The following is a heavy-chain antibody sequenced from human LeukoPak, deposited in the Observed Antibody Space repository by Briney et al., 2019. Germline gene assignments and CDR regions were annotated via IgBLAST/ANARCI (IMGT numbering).Heavy chain of an antibody. CDR2: VNSDTGST. Sequence: ASVKVTCKASGYSFKNYGMTWVRQAPGQGLEWMGWVNSDTGSTVSAQAFQGRVALTTDTSTNTIHMKLRSLTSDDTAVYFCARDDSCSGDKCVSLGGFDVWGQGTTVIVSS. D-gene: IGHD3-16*01. CDR1: GYSFKNYG. CDR3: ARDDSCSGDKCVSLGGFDV. V-gene: IGHV1-18*01. J-gene: IGHJ3*01.